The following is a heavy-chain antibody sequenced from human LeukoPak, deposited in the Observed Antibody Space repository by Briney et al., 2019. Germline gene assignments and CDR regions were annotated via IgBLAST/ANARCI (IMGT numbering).Heavy chain of an antibody. V-gene: IGHV3-64*01. D-gene: IGHD6-19*01. Sequence: PGGSLRLSCAASGFTFSTYVMQWVRQAPGKGLEYVSAITGDGGYTYYANPVKGRFTISRDNSKKTLYLQMGSLRADDMAVYYCARGEGSGWFSRKWFDPWGQGTLVTVSS. J-gene: IGHJ5*02. CDR1: GFTFSTYV. CDR2: ITGDGGYT. CDR3: ARGEGSGWFSRKWFDP.